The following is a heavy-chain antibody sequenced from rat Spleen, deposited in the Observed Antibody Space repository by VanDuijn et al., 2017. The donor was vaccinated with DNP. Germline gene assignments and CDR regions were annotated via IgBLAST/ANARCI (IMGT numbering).Heavy chain of an antibody. CDR2: IIYDGTRT. CDR1: VSTFSDYN. D-gene: IGHD1-4*01. V-gene: IGHV5S10*01. CDR3: ASSPGPNWFAY. J-gene: IGHJ3*01. Sequence: EVQLVESGGGLVQPGRSLKLSCEASVSTFSDYNMAWVRQGPKKGLEWVATIIYDGTRTYYRDSVKGRFTISRDNAENTLYLQMDSLRSEDTATYYCASSPGPNWFAYWGQGTLVTVSS.